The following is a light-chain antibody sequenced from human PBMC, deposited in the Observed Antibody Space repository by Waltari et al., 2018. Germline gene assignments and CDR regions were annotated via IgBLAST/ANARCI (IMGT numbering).Light chain of an antibody. CDR1: NIGTYS. J-gene: IGLJ1*01. CDR2: YDR. Sequence: SYVVTQPPSVSVAPGETATITCGGDNIGTYSVHRYQQKAAQAPVLVIFYDRDRPSGIPARFSGSNSGNTATLTISRVEAGDEARYYCHVWHPHVDPGVFGTGTEVTVL. CDR3: HVWHPHVDPGV. V-gene: IGLV3-21*04.